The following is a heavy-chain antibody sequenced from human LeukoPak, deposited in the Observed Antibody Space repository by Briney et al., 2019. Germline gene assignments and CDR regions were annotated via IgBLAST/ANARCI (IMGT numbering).Heavy chain of an antibody. CDR3: ARDRSLKGLAYAFDI. Sequence: KPSETLSLTCTVSGGSISSGSYYWSWIRQPAGKGLEWIGRIYTSGSTNYNPSLKSRVTISVDTSKNQFSLKLSSVTAADTAVYYCARDRSLKGLAYAFDIWGQGTMVTVSS. D-gene: IGHD6-19*01. CDR1: GGSISSGSYY. CDR2: IYTSGST. J-gene: IGHJ3*02. V-gene: IGHV4-61*02.